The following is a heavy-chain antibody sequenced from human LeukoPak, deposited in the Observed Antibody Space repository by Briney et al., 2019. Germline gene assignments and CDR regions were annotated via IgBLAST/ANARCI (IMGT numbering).Heavy chain of an antibody. V-gene: IGHV3-66*02. D-gene: IGHD3-22*01. Sequence: PGGSLRLPCAASGFSVSSNYMTWVRQAPGKGLEWVSVIYTGGSTYYADSVKGRFTISRDKSKNTLYLQMNSLRVEDTAVYYCARDYYYDSSGPGPMDVWGQGTTVTVSS. J-gene: IGHJ6*02. CDR3: ARDYYYDSSGPGPMDV. CDR2: IYTGGST. CDR1: GFSVSSNY.